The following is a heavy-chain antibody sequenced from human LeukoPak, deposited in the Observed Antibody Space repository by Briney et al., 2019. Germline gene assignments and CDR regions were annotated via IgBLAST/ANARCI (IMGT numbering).Heavy chain of an antibody. Sequence: GGPLRLSCVASGFTFSSYWMAWVRQAPGKGLEWVANIKYDGSPKFYADSVKGRFTISRDNAKNSLYLEMNSLTADDTAVYFCASSHESSCNDWGQGTLDTVSS. CDR3: ASSHESSCND. CDR2: IKYDGSPK. D-gene: IGHD3-22*01. V-gene: IGHV3-7*01. CDR1: GFTFSSYW. J-gene: IGHJ4*02.